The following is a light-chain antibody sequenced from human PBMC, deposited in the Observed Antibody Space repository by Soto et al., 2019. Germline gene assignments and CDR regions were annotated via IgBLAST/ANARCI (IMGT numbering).Light chain of an antibody. V-gene: IGLV1-40*01. J-gene: IGLJ2*01. CDR2: GNS. CDR3: QSYDSSLRV. Sequence: QSVLTQPPSVSGAPGQRVTISRTGSSSNIGAGYDVHWYQQLPGTAPKLLIYGNSNRPSGVPDRFSGSKSGTSPSLAITGLQSEDEADYYCQSYDSSLRVFGGGTKLTVL. CDR1: SSNIGAGYD.